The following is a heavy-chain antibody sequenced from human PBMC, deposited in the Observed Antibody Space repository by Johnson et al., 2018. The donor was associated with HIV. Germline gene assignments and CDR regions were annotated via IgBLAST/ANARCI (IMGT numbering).Heavy chain of an antibody. CDR1: GFSFDDYG. Sequence: VQLVESGGSVVRPGGSLRLSCEASGFSFDDYGMSWVRQAPGKGLEWVSGIDWSGGRTGYADSVKGRFTISRDNSKNTLYLQMNSLRAEDTAIYYCVKGMDSSSWYAFDIWGQGTMVTVSS. V-gene: IGHV3-20*04. D-gene: IGHD6-13*01. CDR3: VKGMDSSSWYAFDI. CDR2: IDWSGGRT. J-gene: IGHJ3*02.